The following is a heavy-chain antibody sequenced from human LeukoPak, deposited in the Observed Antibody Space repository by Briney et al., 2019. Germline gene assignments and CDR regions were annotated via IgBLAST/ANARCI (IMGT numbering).Heavy chain of an antibody. V-gene: IGHV3-23*01. CDR1: GFTSSSYV. CDR3: AKIRFGEFKYFDY. D-gene: IGHD3-10*01. Sequence: PGGSLRLSCAASGFTSSSYVMSWVRQAPGKGLEWVSAISGRDGSTYYADSVKGRFTISRDNSKNTLYLQMNSLRAEDTAVYYCAKIRFGEFKYFDYWGQGTLVTVSS. J-gene: IGHJ4*02. CDR2: ISGRDGST.